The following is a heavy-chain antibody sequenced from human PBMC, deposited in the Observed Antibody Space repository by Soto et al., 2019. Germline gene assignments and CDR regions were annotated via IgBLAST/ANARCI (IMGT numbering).Heavy chain of an antibody. CDR2: INPDNSNT. V-gene: IGHV1-3*01. J-gene: IGHJ5*02. CDR1: GYNFTDYA. CDR3: AVFFYYYGSGSDS. D-gene: IGHD3-10*01. Sequence: QVQLVQSGAEVKKPGASVKVPCKASGYNFTDYALHWVRQAPGQGLEWMGWINPDNSNTKYSQKFQGRVTISSDTSANTAYMELRSLTSEDTAVYYCAVFFYYYGSGSDSWGQGTLVIDSS.